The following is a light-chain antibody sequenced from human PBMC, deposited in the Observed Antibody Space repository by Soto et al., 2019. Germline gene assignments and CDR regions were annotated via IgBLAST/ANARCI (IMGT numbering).Light chain of an antibody. CDR2: DVS. CDR3: SSYTSSSTYV. Sequence: SVLTQPASVSGSPGQSIAISCTGTSSDVGGYNYVSWYQQHPGKAPKLMVYDVSNRPSGVSNRFSGSKFGNTASLTISELQAEDEADYYCSSYTSSSTYVFGTGTKVTVL. J-gene: IGLJ1*01. V-gene: IGLV2-14*01. CDR1: SSDVGGYNY.